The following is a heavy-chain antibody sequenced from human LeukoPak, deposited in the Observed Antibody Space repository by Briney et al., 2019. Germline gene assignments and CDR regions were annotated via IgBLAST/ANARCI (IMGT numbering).Heavy chain of an antibody. J-gene: IGHJ4*02. CDR2: INVANGNA. CDR3: ARDWGYDSSGYSSVY. V-gene: IGHV1-3*01. D-gene: IGHD3-22*01. CDR1: GYTFTNYA. Sequence: ASVKVSCKASGYTFTNYAIHWMRQAPGQRLEWMGWINVANGNAKYSQKFQGRVTITRDTSASTAYMALSSLRSEDTAVYYCARDWGYDSSGYSSVYWGQGTLVTVSS.